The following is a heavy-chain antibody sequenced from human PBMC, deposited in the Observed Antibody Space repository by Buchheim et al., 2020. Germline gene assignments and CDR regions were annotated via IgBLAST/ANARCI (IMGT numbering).Heavy chain of an antibody. Sequence: QVQLQESGPGLVKPSGTLSLTCAVSGGSISSSNWWSWVRQPPGKGLEWIGEIYHSGSTNYHPSLKSRVTISVAKSNNHFSLKLSSVTAADTAVYYCARGTAGYYDSSGYYLSVRYFDYWGQGTL. CDR3: ARGTAGYYDSSGYYLSVRYFDY. D-gene: IGHD3-22*01. CDR2: IYHSGST. V-gene: IGHV4-4*02. J-gene: IGHJ4*02. CDR1: GGSISSSNW.